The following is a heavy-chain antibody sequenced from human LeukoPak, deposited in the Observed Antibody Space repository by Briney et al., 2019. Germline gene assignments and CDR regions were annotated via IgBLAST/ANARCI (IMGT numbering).Heavy chain of an antibody. CDR3: AGHRPRNTVDF. CDR2: IYSSGTT. V-gene: IGHV4-59*08. D-gene: IGHD2/OR15-2a*01. Sequence: PSETLSLTCTVSGGSISSYYWSWLRQPPGRGLEWIGYIYSSGTTNYNPSLKSRVTISVDTSKNQFSLKLSSVTAADTAVYYCAGHRPRNTVDFWGQGTLVTVSS. J-gene: IGHJ4*02. CDR1: GGSISSYY.